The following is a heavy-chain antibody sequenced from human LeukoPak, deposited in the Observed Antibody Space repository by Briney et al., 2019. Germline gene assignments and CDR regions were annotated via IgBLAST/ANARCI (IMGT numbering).Heavy chain of an antibody. J-gene: IGHJ4*02. V-gene: IGHV1-69*04. CDR3: ARNYDILTGYYSPFDY. Sequence: SVTVSFKASGGTFSSYAISWVRQAPGQGLEWMGRIIPILGIANYAQKFQGRVTITADKSTSTAYMELSSLRSEDTAVYYCARNYDILTGYYSPFDYWGQGTLVTVSS. CDR1: GGTFSSYA. CDR2: IIPILGIA. D-gene: IGHD3-9*01.